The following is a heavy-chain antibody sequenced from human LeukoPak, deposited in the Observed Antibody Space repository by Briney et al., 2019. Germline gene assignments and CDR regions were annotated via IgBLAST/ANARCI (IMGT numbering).Heavy chain of an antibody. V-gene: IGHV3-30*18. J-gene: IGHJ6*02. CDR3: AKASVYVYYGMDV. CDR1: GFTFSNFG. D-gene: IGHD3-16*02. CDR2: ISYDGSNK. Sequence: GGSLRLSCAASGFTFSNFGMHWVRQAPGQGLEWVAVISYDGSNKYYADSVKGRFTISRDNSKNTLYLQMNSLRAEDTAVYYCAKASVYVYYGMDVWGQGTTVTVSS.